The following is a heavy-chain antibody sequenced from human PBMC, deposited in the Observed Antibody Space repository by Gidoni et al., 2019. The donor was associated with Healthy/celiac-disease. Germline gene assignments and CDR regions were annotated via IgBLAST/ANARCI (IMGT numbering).Heavy chain of an antibody. V-gene: IGHV4-4*07. Sequence: QVQLQESGPGLGKPSETQSLTCTVAGGCMSSDYWSWIRQPAGKGLEWIGRIYTSGSTNYNPSLKSRVTMSVDTSKNQFSLKLSSVTAADTAVYYCARDTGVSYYYDSSGFDAFDIWGQGTMVTVSS. J-gene: IGHJ3*02. D-gene: IGHD3-22*01. CDR2: IYTSGST. CDR1: GGCMSSDY. CDR3: ARDTGVSYYYDSSGFDAFDI.